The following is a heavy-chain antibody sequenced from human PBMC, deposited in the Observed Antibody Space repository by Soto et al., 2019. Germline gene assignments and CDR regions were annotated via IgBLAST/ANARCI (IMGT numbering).Heavy chain of an antibody. CDR2: IYYDGST. V-gene: IGHV4-59*01. D-gene: IGHD5-18*01. CDR1: GGSISSYY. J-gene: IGHJ6*02. Sequence: MSLTCTVSGGSISSYYWSWIRQPPGKGLEWIAYIYYDGSTNYNPSLKSRVTISVDTSKNRFSLTLRSVTAADTAMYYCARGSKRGYSYGLDVWGQGTTVTVSS. CDR3: ARGSKRGYSYGLDV.